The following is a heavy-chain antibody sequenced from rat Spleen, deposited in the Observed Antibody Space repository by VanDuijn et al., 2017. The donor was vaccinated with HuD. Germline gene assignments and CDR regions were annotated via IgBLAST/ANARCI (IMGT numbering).Heavy chain of an antibody. CDR3: VRHGYTRYYFDY. J-gene: IGHJ2*01. CDR1: GFTFSNYG. Sequence: EVQLVESGGGLMQPGRSLKLSCAASGFTFSNYGMHWIRQAPTKGLEWVASISPSGGSTYYRDSVKGRFTISRDNAKSTLYLQMNSLRSEDTASYYCVRHGYTRYYFDYWGQGVMVTVSS. D-gene: IGHD1-9*01. CDR2: ISPSGGST. V-gene: IGHV5-19*01.